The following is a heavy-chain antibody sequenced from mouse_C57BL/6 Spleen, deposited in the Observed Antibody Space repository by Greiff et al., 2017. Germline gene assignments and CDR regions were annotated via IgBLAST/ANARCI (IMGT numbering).Heavy chain of an antibody. CDR1: GYAFSSSW. V-gene: IGHV1-82*01. CDR3: ARWTYYGNHPDY. D-gene: IGHD2-10*01. J-gene: IGHJ2*01. CDR2: IYPGDGDT. Sequence: QVQLQQSGPELVKPGASVKISCKASGYAFSSSWMNWVKRRPGKGLEWIGRIYPGDGDTNYNGKFKGKATLTADKSSSTAYMQLSSLTSEDSAVYFCARWTYYGNHPDYWGQGTTLTVSS.